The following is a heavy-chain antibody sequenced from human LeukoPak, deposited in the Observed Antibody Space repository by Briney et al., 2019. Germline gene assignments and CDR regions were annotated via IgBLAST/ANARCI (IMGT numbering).Heavy chain of an antibody. CDR3: ARSCSSTSCPLDY. D-gene: IGHD2-2*01. CDR1: DFTFSSYW. J-gene: IGHJ4*02. V-gene: IGHV3-74*01. Sequence: GGSLRLSCAASDFTFSSYWMHWVRLVPGKGLVWVSRINTDGRNTIYADSVRGRFTISRDNARNTLYLQMNSLRAEDTAVYYCARSCSSTSCPLDYWGQGTLVTVSS. CDR2: INTDGRNT.